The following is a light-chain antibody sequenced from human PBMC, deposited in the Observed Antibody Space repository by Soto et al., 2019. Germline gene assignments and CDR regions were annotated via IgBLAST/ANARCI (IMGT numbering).Light chain of an antibody. Sequence: QSVLTQPPSVSGAPGQRVTISCTGSSSNIGAGYDVHWYQQLPGTAPKLLIFSNNNRPSGVPDRFSGSKSGTSASLAITGLQAEDEADYYCQSYDSSLSGYVAFGGGTKPPS. J-gene: IGLJ2*01. CDR1: SSNIGAGYD. CDR2: SNN. V-gene: IGLV1-40*01. CDR3: QSYDSSLSGYVA.